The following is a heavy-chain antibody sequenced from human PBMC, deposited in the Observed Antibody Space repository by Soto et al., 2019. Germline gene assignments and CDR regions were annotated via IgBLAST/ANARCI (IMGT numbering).Heavy chain of an antibody. CDR3: ARGEDDSSGYYFGVFDY. CDR1: GFTFSSYA. D-gene: IGHD3-22*01. CDR2: ISYDGSNK. V-gene: IGHV3-30-3*01. Sequence: QVQLVESGGGVVQPGRSLRLSCAAPGFTFSSYAMHWVRQAPGKGLEWVAVISYDGSNKYYADSVKGRFTISRDNSKNTRCLQMNSLRAEDTAVYYCARGEDDSSGYYFGVFDYWGQGTLVSVSS. J-gene: IGHJ4*02.